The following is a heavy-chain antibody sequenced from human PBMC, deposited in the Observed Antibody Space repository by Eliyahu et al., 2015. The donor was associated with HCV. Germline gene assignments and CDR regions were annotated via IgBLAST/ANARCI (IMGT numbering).Heavy chain of an antibody. Sequence: EVQLLASGGGSVQPGGSLRLXCVGSGFTFNSYAXSWVRQAPGKGLEWVSLITGGGDLTYYADSXKGRFTVSRDNSKNTVYLQMNSLGAEDAAVYYCAKDVGNYGDYYFDFWGQGSLVTVSS. V-gene: IGHV3-23*01. CDR3: AKDVGNYGDYYFDF. CDR2: ITGGGDLT. J-gene: IGHJ4*02. D-gene: IGHD4-17*01. CDR1: GFTFNSYA.